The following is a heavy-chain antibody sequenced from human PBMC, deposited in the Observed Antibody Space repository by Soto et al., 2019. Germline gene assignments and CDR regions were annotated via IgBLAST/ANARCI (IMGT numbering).Heavy chain of an antibody. V-gene: IGHV4-4*01. J-gene: IGHJ5*02. CDR2: IYHNGGT. D-gene: IGHD3-3*01. Sequence: SETLSLTCAVSGDSITSANWWRWVRQSARKGLEWRGEIYHNGGTNYNPSLKSRVAMSVDKAKNQFSLKLTSVTAADTAVYCCARARGAIFGVVIRNWFDPWGQGTLVTVSS. CDR1: GDSITSANW. CDR3: ARARGAIFGVVIRNWFDP.